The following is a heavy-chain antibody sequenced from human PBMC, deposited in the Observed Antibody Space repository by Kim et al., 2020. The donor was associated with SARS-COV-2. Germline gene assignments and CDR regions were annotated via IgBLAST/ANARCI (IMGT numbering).Heavy chain of an antibody. Sequence: SETLSLTCTVSGGSISSSSYYWGWIRQPPGKGLEWIGSIYYSGSTYYNPSLKSRVTISVDTSKNQFSLKLSSVTAADTAVYYCARRSIAAAGTLRGAFDIWGQGTMVTVSS. J-gene: IGHJ3*02. CDR2: IYYSGST. D-gene: IGHD6-13*01. CDR3: ARRSIAAAGTLRGAFDI. CDR1: GGSISSSSYY. V-gene: IGHV4-39*01.